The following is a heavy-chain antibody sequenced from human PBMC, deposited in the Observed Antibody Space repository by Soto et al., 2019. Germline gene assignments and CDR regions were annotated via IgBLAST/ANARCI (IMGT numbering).Heavy chain of an antibody. D-gene: IGHD2-15*01. CDR2: ISSSGSTI. Sequence: PGGSLRLSCAASGFTFSSYEMNWVRQAPGKGLEWVSYISSSGSTIYYADSVKGRFTISRDNAKNSLYLQMNSLRAEDTAVYYCAREGGSCYLNNCWFDPWGQGTLVTVSS. CDR1: GFTFSSYE. CDR3: AREGGSCYLNNCWFDP. J-gene: IGHJ5*02. V-gene: IGHV3-48*03.